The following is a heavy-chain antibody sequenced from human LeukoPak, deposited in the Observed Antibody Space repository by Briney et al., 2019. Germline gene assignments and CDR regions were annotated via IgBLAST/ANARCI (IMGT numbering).Heavy chain of an antibody. V-gene: IGHV1-2*02. CDR2: LNPKSGDT. CDR3: ARPSSTDYV. Sequence: ASVTVSCTDSVYTFTDYYYIHWVRRAPGQGLEWMGWLNPKSGDTNYAQKFQGRVTVTRDTSISTAYMELSRLRSDDTAVYYCARPSSTDYVWGQGTQVTVSS. D-gene: IGHD2-2*01. CDR1: VYTFTDYY. J-gene: IGHJ4*02.